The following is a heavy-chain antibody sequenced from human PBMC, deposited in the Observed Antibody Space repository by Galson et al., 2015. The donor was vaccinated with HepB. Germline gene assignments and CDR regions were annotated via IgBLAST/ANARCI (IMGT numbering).Heavy chain of an antibody. CDR1: GFTFSSYG. Sequence: SLRLSCAASGFTFSSYGMHWVRQAPGKGLEWVSAISGSGGSTYYADSVKGRFTISRDNSKNTLYLQMNSLRAEDTAVYYCAKPRGSSGSYYRGPYYFDYWGQGTLVTVSS. CDR3: AKPRGSSGSYYRGPYYFDY. J-gene: IGHJ4*02. CDR2: ISGSGGST. V-gene: IGHV3-23*01. D-gene: IGHD3-10*01.